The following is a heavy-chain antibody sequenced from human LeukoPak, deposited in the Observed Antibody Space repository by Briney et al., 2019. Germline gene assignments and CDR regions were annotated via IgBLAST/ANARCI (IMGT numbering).Heavy chain of an antibody. Sequence: GESLKISCKGSGYSFTSYWISWVRQMPGKGLEWMGRIGPSDSYTNYSPSFQGHVTISADKSISTAYLQWSSLKASDTAMYYCARLPGDTAMVDGCPWCDYWGQGTLVTVSS. D-gene: IGHD5-18*01. J-gene: IGHJ4*02. CDR2: IGPSDSYT. V-gene: IGHV5-10-1*01. CDR3: ARLPGDTAMVDGCPWCDY. CDR1: GYSFTSYW.